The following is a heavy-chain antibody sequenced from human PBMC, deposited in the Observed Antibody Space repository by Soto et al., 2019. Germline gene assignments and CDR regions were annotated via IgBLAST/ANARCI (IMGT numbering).Heavy chain of an antibody. J-gene: IGHJ6*01. CDR1: GGTFDNFI. D-gene: IGHD1-7*01. CDR3: SATIGTPSPYLDQCARRHV. CDR2: IVPMLGTP. V-gene: IGHV1-69*01. Sequence: QVQLVQSGAEVKEPGSSVRVSCKASGGTFDNFIMNWVRQTPGQGLEWMGGIVPMLGTPTYAEKFKGRFTIAATGSTSIMYMEVSVPAAEEAVYYCSATIGTPSPYLDQCARRHV.